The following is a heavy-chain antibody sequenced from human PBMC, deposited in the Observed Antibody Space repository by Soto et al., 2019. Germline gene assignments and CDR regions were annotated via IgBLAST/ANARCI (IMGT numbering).Heavy chain of an antibody. CDR3: ARGVRAETYYNAFDY. CDR1: GFSFKNYA. D-gene: IGHD3-10*01. V-gene: IGHV3-30-3*01. Sequence: QVQLVESGGGVVQPGSSLRLSCAASGFSFKNYAFHWVRQAPGKGLEWVALISHNDEPKIFYADSVQGRFTISRDNYKNTESLQKNSLRDEDTAVYHCARGVRAETYYNAFDYWGQGTQVTVSS. CDR2: ISHNDEPKI. J-gene: IGHJ4*01.